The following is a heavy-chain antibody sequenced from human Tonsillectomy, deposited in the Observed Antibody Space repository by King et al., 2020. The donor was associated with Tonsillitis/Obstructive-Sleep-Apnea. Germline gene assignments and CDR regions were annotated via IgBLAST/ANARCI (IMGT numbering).Heavy chain of an antibody. D-gene: IGHD3-22*01. V-gene: IGHV3-23*04. CDR3: ASPLAYESRGYTFDP. CDR1: GFTFASYA. Sequence: VQLVESGGGLVKPGGSLRLSCAASGFTFASYAMSWVRQAPGKGLEWVSSISATGGTTYYADSVKGRFTISKDNFKDTLYLQMNSLRVEDTAVYYCASPLAYESRGYTFDPWGQGTLVTVSS. J-gene: IGHJ5*02. CDR2: ISATGGTT.